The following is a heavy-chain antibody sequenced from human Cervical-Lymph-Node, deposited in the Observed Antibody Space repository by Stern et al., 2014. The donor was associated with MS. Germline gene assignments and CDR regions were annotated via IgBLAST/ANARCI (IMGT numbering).Heavy chain of an antibody. CDR2: TDGGGVTT. CDR3: ARGLPTALSPNWLHP. V-gene: IGHV1-46*01. Sequence: QVQLVESGAEVKKPGASVKVSCKASGYTFTSYAINWVRQAPGQGLEWMGATDGGGVTTNYAQKFQGRVTMTRDTSTSTVYMEVRSLRSEDTAVYFCARGLPTALSPNWLHPWGQGTLVIVSS. J-gene: IGHJ5*02. CDR1: GYTFTSYA.